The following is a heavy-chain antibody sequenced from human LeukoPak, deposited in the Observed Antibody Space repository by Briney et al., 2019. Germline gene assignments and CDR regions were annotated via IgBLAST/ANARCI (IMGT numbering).Heavy chain of an antibody. J-gene: IGHJ4*02. D-gene: IGHD3-9*01. CDR2: INSDGSST. CDR3: ARALRYFDWLSAPYFDY. CDR1: GFTFSSYW. V-gene: IGHV3-74*01. Sequence: GGSLRLSCAASGFTFSSYWMHWVRHAPGKGLVWVSRINSDGSSTSYADSVKGRFTISRDNAKNTLYLQMNSLRAEDTAVYYCARALRYFDWLSAPYFDYWGQGTLVTVSS.